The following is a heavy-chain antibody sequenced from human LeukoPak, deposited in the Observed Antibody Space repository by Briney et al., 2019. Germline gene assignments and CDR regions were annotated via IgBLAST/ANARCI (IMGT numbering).Heavy chain of an antibody. V-gene: IGHV3-23*01. CDR1: GFTFNTYV. CDR2: IKSGGGT. Sequence: GGSLRLSCAASGFTFNTYVMSWVRQTPGKGLQWVSSIKSGGGTDYADSVKGRFTISRDNSKNTLYLQMNSLRAEDTAVYYCARDDGPYYFDYWGQGTLVTVSS. CDR3: ARDDGPYYFDY. J-gene: IGHJ4*02. D-gene: IGHD5-24*01.